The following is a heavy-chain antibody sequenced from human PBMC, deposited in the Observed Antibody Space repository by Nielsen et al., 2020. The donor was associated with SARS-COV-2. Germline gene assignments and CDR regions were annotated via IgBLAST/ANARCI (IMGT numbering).Heavy chain of an antibody. J-gene: IGHJ6*02. CDR2: IDTNIGKP. D-gene: IGHD3-10*01. CDR3: ARGKSGPGGTASYGMDL. V-gene: IGHV7-4-1*02. CDR1: GYSFSRYP. Sequence: ASVKVSCKASGYSFSRYPMNWVRQAPGQGLEWMGWIDTNIGKPTPAQGFTGRFVFSSDPSVSTASLQISPLRAEDTAVYYCARGKSGPGGTASYGMDLWGQGTTVTVSS.